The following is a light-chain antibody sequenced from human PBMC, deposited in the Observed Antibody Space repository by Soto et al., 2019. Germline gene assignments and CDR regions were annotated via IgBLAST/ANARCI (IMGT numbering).Light chain of an antibody. J-gene: IGLJ2*01. V-gene: IGLV2-14*01. CDR1: SSDVGGYNY. Sequence: QSALTQPASVSGSPGQSITISCTGTSSDVGGYNYVSWHQQHPGKATKLMIYDVSNRPSVVSHRFSCSKSGNTASLTISGLHADDADDYYGRSYDSSSARVFGGGTKLTVL. CDR2: DVS. CDR3: RSYDSSSARV.